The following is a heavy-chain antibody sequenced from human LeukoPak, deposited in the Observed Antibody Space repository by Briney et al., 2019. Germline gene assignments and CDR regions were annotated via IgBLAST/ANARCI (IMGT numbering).Heavy chain of an antibody. Sequence: GGSLRLSCAASGFTVSSNYMSWVRQAPGKGLEWVSVIYSGGSTYYADSVKGRFTISRDNSKNTLYLQMNSLRAEDTAVYYCAREYNSDYYDSSGYRNAFDIWGQGTMVTVSS. CDR1: GFTVSSNY. D-gene: IGHD3-22*01. V-gene: IGHV3-53*01. CDR2: IYSGGST. CDR3: AREYNSDYYDSSGYRNAFDI. J-gene: IGHJ3*02.